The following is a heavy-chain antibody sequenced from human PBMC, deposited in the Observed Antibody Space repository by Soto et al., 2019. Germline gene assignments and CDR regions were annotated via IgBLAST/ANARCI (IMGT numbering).Heavy chain of an antibody. J-gene: IGHJ5*02. Sequence: GSLRLSCAASGFTFSSYSMNWVRQAPGKGLEWVSSISSSSSYIYYADSVTGRFTISRDNAKNSLYLQMNSLRAEDTAVYYCAGGTITMIVAWGQGTLVTVSS. CDR2: ISSSSSYI. V-gene: IGHV3-21*01. CDR3: AGGTITMIVA. D-gene: IGHD3-22*01. CDR1: GFTFSSYS.